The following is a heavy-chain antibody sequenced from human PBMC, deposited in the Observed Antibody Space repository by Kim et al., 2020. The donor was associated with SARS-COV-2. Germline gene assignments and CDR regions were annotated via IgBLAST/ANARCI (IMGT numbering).Heavy chain of an antibody. J-gene: IGHJ4*02. Sequence: ASVKVSCKASGYTFTSYAMHWVRQAPGQRLEWMGWINAGNGNTKYSQKFQGRVTITRDTSASTADMELSSLRSEDTALYYCARSSNLITIFGVVIIPREGYFDYWGQGTLVTVSS. CDR1: GYTFTSYA. CDR2: INAGNGNT. CDR3: ARSSNLITIFGVVIIPREGYFDY. V-gene: IGHV1-3*01. D-gene: IGHD3-3*01.